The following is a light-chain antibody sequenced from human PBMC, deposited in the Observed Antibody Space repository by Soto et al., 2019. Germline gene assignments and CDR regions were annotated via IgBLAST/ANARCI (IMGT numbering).Light chain of an antibody. CDR1: QSVSSN. J-gene: IGKJ4*01. CDR2: GAS. CDR3: QEYNNWPALT. V-gene: IGKV3-15*01. Sequence: EIVMTQSPATLSVSPGERATLSCRANQSVSSNLAWYQQKPGQAPRLLIPGASTRATGIPDRFSGSGSGTEFTLTISSLQSEDFAVYYCQEYNNWPALTFGGGTKVDTK.